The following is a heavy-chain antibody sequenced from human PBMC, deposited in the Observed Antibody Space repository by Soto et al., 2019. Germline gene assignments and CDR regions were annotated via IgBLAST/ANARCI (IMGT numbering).Heavy chain of an antibody. J-gene: IGHJ4*02. CDR1: GGSITTGGSY. CDR2: IYHSGNT. D-gene: IGHD2-2*02. Sequence: PSETLSLTCTVSGGSITTGGSYWSWIRQHPGKGLKWIGNIYHSGNTYYNPSLKSRLTISVEPSKNHFSLMVDYVTAADTSVYYCARQRFKVLYGKPYFDSWGQGXLVTVSS. CDR3: ARQRFKVLYGKPYFDS. V-gene: IGHV4-31*03.